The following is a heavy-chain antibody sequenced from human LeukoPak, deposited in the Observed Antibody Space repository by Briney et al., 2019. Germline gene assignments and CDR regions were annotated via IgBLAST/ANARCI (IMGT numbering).Heavy chain of an antibody. V-gene: IGHV4-4*02. CDR3: AREGGPYRPLDY. CDR1: GGSITNTNY. J-gene: IGHJ4*02. CDR2: VNLQGST. Sequence: ADTLSLTCGVSGGSITNTNYWTWVRQPPGKGLEWIGEVNLQGSTNYNPSLMGRVAIAVDTSENHISLQLTSVTAADTAVYYCAREGGPYRPLDYSGQGTLVTVSS.